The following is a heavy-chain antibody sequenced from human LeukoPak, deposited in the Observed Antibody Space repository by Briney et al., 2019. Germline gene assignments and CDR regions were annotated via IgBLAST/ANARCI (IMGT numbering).Heavy chain of an antibody. J-gene: IGHJ3*02. CDR3: ARDPYSSGWYKDAFDI. CDR1: GFTFSSYA. D-gene: IGHD6-19*01. Sequence: GGSLRLSCAASGFTFSSYAMHWVRQAPGKGLEWVAVISYDGSNKYYADSVKGRFTISRDNSKNTLYLQMNSLRAEDTAVYYCARDPYSSGWYKDAFDIWGQGTMVTVSS. CDR2: ISYDGSNK. V-gene: IGHV3-30*04.